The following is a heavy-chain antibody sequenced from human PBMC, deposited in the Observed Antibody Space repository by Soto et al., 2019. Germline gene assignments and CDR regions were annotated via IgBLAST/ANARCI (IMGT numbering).Heavy chain of an antibody. D-gene: IGHD3-10*01. Sequence: SVKVSCKASGGTFNNFAISWVRQAPGQGLEWMGGLVPLFGKGNYAQKFQGRVTISADESTSTAYLELGRLRSEDTAVYYCARSAYFYGSGRNVYPHPFDYWGQGTLVTVSS. V-gene: IGHV1-69*13. CDR1: GGTFNNFA. J-gene: IGHJ4*02. CDR3: ARSAYFYGSGRNVYPHPFDY. CDR2: LVPLFGKG.